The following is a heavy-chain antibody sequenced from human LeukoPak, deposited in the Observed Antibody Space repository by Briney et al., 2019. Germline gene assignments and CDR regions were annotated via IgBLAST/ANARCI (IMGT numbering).Heavy chain of an antibody. D-gene: IGHD3-22*01. Sequence: PGGTLRLSCAASRFTFSNYAMSWVRQAPGKGLEWDSYISSSSTIYYADSVKGRFTISRDNAKNSLYLQMDSLTAEDTAVYYCARVLHKRNYDSSDYYGYWGQGTLVTVSS. CDR1: RFTFSNYA. CDR2: ISSSSTI. V-gene: IGHV3-48*01. CDR3: ARVLHKRNYDSSDYYGY. J-gene: IGHJ4*02.